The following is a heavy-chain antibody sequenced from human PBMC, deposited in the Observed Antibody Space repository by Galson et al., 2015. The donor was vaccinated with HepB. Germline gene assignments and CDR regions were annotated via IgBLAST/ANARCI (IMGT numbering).Heavy chain of an antibody. CDR3: ARAHSYGYVSSPANPFDY. Sequence: SVKVSCKASGYTFTSYGISWVRQAPGQGLEWMGWISAYNGNTNYAQKLQGRVTMTTDTSTSTAYMELRSLRSDDTAVYYCARAHSYGYVSSPANPFDYWGQGTLVTVSS. CDR2: ISAYNGNT. D-gene: IGHD5-18*01. V-gene: IGHV1-18*01. J-gene: IGHJ4*02. CDR1: GYTFTSYG.